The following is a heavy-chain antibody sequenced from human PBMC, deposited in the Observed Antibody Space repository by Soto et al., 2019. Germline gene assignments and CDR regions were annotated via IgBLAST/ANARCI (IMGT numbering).Heavy chain of an antibody. J-gene: IGHJ1*01. CDR2: INHSGST. V-gene: IGHV4-34*01. CDR1: GGSFSGYY. Sequence: QVQLQQWGAGLLKPSETLSLTCAVYGGSFSGYYWSWIRQPPGKGLEWIGEINHSGSTNYNPSLKSRVTISVDTSKNQFSLKLSSVTAADTAVHYCARGHQRYCSGGSCYSTQHWGQGTLVTVSS. CDR3: ARGHQRYCSGGSCYSTQH. D-gene: IGHD2-15*01.